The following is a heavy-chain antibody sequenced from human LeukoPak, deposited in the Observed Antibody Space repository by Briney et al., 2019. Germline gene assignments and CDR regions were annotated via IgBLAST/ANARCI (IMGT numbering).Heavy chain of an antibody. J-gene: IGHJ4*02. CDR3: AKDNYDSSGVDY. V-gene: IGHV3-53*05. D-gene: IGHD3-22*01. CDR1: GFTVSSNY. CDR2: IYSGGST. Sequence: GGSLRLSCAASGFTVSSNYMSWVRQAPGKGLEWVSVIYSGGSTYYADSVKGRFTISRDNSKNTLYLQMNSLRAEDTAVYYCAKDNYDSSGVDYWGQGTLVTVSS.